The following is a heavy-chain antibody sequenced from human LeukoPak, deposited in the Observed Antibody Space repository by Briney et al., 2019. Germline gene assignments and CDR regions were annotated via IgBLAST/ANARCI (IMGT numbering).Heavy chain of an antibody. CDR1: GVSISSSSYY. Sequence: SETLSLTCTVSGVSISSSSYYWGWIRQPPGKGLEWIGSIYYSGVTYYNPSLESRLTISVDSSKNQFSLKMTSVTAADTAAYYCATSGSYRKPGKYWGPGALVTVSS. V-gene: IGHV4-39*01. J-gene: IGHJ4*02. CDR3: ATSGSYRKPGKY. D-gene: IGHD1-26*01. CDR2: IYYSGVT.